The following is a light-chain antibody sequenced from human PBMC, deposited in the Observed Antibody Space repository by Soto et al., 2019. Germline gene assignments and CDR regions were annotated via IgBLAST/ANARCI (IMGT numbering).Light chain of an antibody. V-gene: IGKV1-27*01. CDR2: SAS. Sequence: DLQLTQSPSSLSASVGDRVTINCRASRGISDSLAWYQQKPGKVPHLLIHSASTLQSGVPSRFSGSGSGTDFTLTISSLQPEDVATSYCQKFDSAPTFGPGTKVEIK. CDR3: QKFDSAPT. CDR1: RGISDS. J-gene: IGKJ1*01.